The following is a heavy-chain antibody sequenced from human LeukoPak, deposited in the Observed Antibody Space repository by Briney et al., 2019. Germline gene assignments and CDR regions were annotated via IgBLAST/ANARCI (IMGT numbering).Heavy chain of an antibody. J-gene: IGHJ4*02. CDR3: ARGGIRYFDWFKIPFDY. CDR2: IYYSGRT. D-gene: IGHD3-9*01. CDR1: GGSISSSPYY. V-gene: IGHV4-39*01. Sequence: SETLSLTCTVSGGSISSSPYYWGWNRQPPGKGLEWIGTIYYSGRTYYNPSLRSRVTISVDTSKNQFSLKLSSVTAADTAVYYCARGGIRYFDWFKIPFDYWGQGTLVTASS.